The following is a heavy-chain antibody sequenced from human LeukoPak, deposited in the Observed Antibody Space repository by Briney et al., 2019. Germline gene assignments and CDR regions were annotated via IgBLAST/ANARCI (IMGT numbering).Heavy chain of an antibody. CDR1: GFTFSSYG. CDR3: AKTGPDYDSSGYYFDY. Sequence: PGGSLRLSCAASGFTFSSYGMHWVRQAPGKGLEWVAVISYDGSNKYYAGSVKGRFTISRDNSKNTLYLQMNSLRAEDTAVYYCAKTGPDYDSSGYYFDYWGQGTLVTVSS. D-gene: IGHD3-22*01. CDR2: ISYDGSNK. V-gene: IGHV3-30*18. J-gene: IGHJ4*02.